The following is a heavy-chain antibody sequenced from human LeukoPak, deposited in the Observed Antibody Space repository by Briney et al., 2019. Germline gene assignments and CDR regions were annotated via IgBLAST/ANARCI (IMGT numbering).Heavy chain of an antibody. CDR2: ISPNSGDT. J-gene: IGHJ4*02. CDR1: GYTFTDYY. Sequence: ASVKVSCKAPGYTFTDYYMHWMRQAPGQGLEWMGWISPNSGDTHYAQKFQGRVSMTRDTSSSTAFMELSRLTSDDTAVYYCARDGGTGYYSFDYWGQGTLVTVSS. D-gene: IGHD3/OR15-3a*01. CDR3: ARDGGTGYYSFDY. V-gene: IGHV1-2*02.